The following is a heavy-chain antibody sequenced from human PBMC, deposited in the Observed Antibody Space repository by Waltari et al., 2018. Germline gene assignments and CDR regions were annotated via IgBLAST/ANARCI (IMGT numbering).Heavy chain of an antibody. CDR3: ATGVMGRASGWYSFSDY. CDR2: FDPEDGET. Sequence: QVQLVQPGAGVKKPGASVKVSCQVSGYHLTELSLHWVRQAPGKGLEWMGGFDPEDGETIYAQKFQGRVTMTEDTSTDTAYMELSSLRSEDTAVYYCATGVMGRASGWYSFSDYWGQGTLVTVSS. D-gene: IGHD6-19*01. V-gene: IGHV1-24*01. J-gene: IGHJ4*02. CDR1: GYHLTELS.